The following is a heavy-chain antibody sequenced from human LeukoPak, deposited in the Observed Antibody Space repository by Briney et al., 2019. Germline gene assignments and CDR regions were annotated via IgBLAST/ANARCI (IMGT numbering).Heavy chain of an antibody. CDR1: GFTFSSYA. J-gene: IGHJ4*02. D-gene: IGHD1-26*01. CDR3: VRDQEGATGGFDY. CDR2: ISYDGSNK. Sequence: PGGSLRLSCAASGFTFSSYAMHWVRQAPGKGLEWVAVISYDGSNKYYADSVKGRFTISRDNSKNTLYLQMNSLRAEDTAVYYCVRDQEGATGGFDYWGQGTLVTVSS. V-gene: IGHV3-30-3*01.